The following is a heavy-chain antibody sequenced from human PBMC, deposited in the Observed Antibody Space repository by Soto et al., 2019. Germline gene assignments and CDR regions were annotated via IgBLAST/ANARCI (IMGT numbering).Heavy chain of an antibody. V-gene: IGHV1-2*04. CDR2: INPNSGGT. Sequence: SSEAPGFTFTGCSMQWLQQAPGQGLEWMGWINPNSGGTNYAQKFQGWVTMTRDTSISTAYMELSRLRPDDTAVYYCARDRVSFGRMDVCGQSTTVTVSS. J-gene: IGHJ6*02. D-gene: IGHD2-8*01. CDR3: ARDRVSFGRMDV. CDR1: GFTFTGCS.